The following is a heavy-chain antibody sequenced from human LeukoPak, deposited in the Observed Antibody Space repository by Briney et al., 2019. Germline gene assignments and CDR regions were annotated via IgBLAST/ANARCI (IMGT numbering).Heavy chain of an antibody. CDR2: IPSSGST. J-gene: IGHJ4*02. Sequence: SETLSLTCTVSGDSISSGDYYWSWIRQPAGKGLEWIGRIPSSGSTNYNPSLKSRVTISVDTSKNQFSLKLSSVTAADTAVYYCASRIVVVPAAMLFADYWGQGTLVTVSS. CDR3: ASRIVVVPAAMLFADY. V-gene: IGHV4-61*02. D-gene: IGHD2-2*01. CDR1: GDSISSGDYY.